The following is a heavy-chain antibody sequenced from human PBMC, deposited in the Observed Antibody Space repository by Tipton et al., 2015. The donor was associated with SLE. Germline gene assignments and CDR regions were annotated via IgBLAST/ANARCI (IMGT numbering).Heavy chain of an antibody. CDR3: AVGYCSSTSCQREYFQH. CDR1: GYSIRDGYY. CDR2: IHHSGIT. J-gene: IGHJ1*01. D-gene: IGHD2-2*01. Sequence: TLSLTCNVSGYSIRDGYYWGWIRQAPGKGLEWIGTIHHSGITYYNPSLKSRVTISVDTSKNQFSLKLSSVTAADTAVYYCAVGYCSSTSCQREYFQHWGQGTLVTVSS. V-gene: IGHV4-38-2*02.